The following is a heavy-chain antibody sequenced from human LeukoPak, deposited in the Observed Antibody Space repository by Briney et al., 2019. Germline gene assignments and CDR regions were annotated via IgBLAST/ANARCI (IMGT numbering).Heavy chain of an antibody. Sequence: KPSETLSLTCAVSGGSISIGGYSWSWIRQPPGKGLEWIGYISHSGSTYYSPSLKSRVTISVDRSKNQFSLKLTSVTAADTAVYYCARYSSTWPYWYFDLWGRGTLVTVSS. J-gene: IGHJ2*01. CDR1: GGSISIGGYS. D-gene: IGHD6-6*01. CDR2: ISHSGST. V-gene: IGHV4-30-2*01. CDR3: ARYSSTWPYWYFDL.